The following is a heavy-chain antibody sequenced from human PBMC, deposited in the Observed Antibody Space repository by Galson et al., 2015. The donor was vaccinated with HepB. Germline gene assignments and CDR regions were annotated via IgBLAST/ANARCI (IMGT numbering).Heavy chain of an antibody. D-gene: IGHD6-13*01. CDR2: MNPNSGNT. CDR1: GYTFTSYD. CDR3: ARDLRAAAGYYYGMDV. J-gene: IGHJ6*02. V-gene: IGHV1-8*01. Sequence: SVKVSCKASGYTFTSYDINWVRQATGRGLEWMGWMNPNSGNTGYAQKFQGRVTMTTDTSTSTAYMELRSLRSDDTAVYYCARDLRAAAGYYYGMDVWGQGTTVTVSS.